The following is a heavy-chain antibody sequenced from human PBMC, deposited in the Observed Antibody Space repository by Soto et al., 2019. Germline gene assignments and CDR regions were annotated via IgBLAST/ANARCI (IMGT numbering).Heavy chain of an antibody. CDR2: INPSGGST. CDR3: ARDESNSSSSEYFQH. Sequence: GASVKVSCKASGYTFTSYYMHWVRQASGQGLEWMGIINPSGGSTSYAQKFQGRVTMTRDTSTSTVYMELSSLRSEDTAVYYRARDESNSSSSEYFQHWGQGTLVTVSS. V-gene: IGHV1-46*01. D-gene: IGHD6-13*01. J-gene: IGHJ1*01. CDR1: GYTFTSYY.